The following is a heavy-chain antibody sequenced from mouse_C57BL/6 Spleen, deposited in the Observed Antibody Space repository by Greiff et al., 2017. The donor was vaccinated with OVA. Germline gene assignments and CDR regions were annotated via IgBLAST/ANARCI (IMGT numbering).Heavy chain of an antibody. CDR1: GFTFSDYG. J-gene: IGHJ3*01. CDR3: AREGDYSWFAY. CDR2: ISSGSSTI. V-gene: IGHV5-17*01. D-gene: IGHD1-1*01. Sequence: EVMLVESGGGLVKPGGSLKLSCAASGFTFSDYGMHWVRQAPEKGLEWVAYISSGSSTIYYADTVKGRFTISRDNAKNTLFLQMTSLRSEDTAMYYCAREGDYSWFAYWGQGTLVTVSA.